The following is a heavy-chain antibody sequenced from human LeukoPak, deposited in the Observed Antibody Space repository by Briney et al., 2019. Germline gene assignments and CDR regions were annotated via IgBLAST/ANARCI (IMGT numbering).Heavy chain of an antibody. V-gene: IGHV3-43*02. J-gene: IGHJ4*02. D-gene: IGHD1-26*01. CDR3: ARVAGGSQPYYFDY. CDR2: ISGDGGST. CDR1: GFTFDDYA. Sequence: GGSLRLSCAASGFTFDDYAMHWVRQAPGKGLEWVSLISGDGGSTYYADSVKGRFTISRDNAKNTLHLQMNSLRAEDTAVYYCARVAGGSQPYYFDYWGQGTLVTVSS.